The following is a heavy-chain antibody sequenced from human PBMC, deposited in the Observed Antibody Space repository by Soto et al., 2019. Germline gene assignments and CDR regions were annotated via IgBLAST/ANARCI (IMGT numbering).Heavy chain of an antibody. Sequence: QLQLQESGPGLVKPSETLSLTCTVSGGSISSSSYYWGWIRQPPGKGLEWIGSIYYSGSTNYNPSLKSRVTISVDKSKNQFSLKLSSVTAADTAVYYCARAVGLELRGGNDYWGQGTLVTVSS. CDR3: ARAVGLELRGGNDY. CDR1: GGSISSSSYY. D-gene: IGHD1-7*01. J-gene: IGHJ4*02. V-gene: IGHV4-39*07. CDR2: IYYSGST.